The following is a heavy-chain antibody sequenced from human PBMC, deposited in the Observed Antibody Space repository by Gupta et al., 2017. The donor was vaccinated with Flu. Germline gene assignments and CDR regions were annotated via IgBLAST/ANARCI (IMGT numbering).Heavy chain of an antibody. CDR1: TFSSYA. CDR2: IIPIFGTA. V-gene: IGHV1-69*01. CDR3: ASTHIGGSSRH. Sequence: TFSSYAISWVRQAPGQGLEWMGGIIPIFGTANDAQKFQGRVTITADEATSTAYMELSSMRAEDTAVYYGASTHIGGSSRHWGQGTLVTVSS. D-gene: IGHD1-26*01. J-gene: IGHJ4*02.